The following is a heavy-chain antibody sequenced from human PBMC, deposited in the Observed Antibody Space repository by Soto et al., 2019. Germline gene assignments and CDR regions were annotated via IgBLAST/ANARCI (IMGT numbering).Heavy chain of an antibody. J-gene: IGHJ4*02. V-gene: IGHV3-15*01. D-gene: IGHD6-13*01. CDR1: GFTFNNAW. Sequence: GGSLRLSCAASGFTFNNAWMSWVRQAPGKGLEWVGRIKSKTDGGTTDYAAPVKGRFTISRDDSKNMLYLQMNSLKTEDTAVYSCTTGLGQQLVPFDYWGQGTLVTAPQ. CDR3: TTGLGQQLVPFDY. CDR2: IKSKTDGGTT.